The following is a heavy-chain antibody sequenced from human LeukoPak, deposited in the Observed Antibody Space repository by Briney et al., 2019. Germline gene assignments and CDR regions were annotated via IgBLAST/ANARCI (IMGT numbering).Heavy chain of an antibody. D-gene: IGHD2-2*01. Sequence: SVKVSCKASGGAFSSYTISWVRQAPGQGLEWMGRIIPILGIANYAQKFQGRVTITADKSTSTAYMELSSLRSEDTAVYYCARESFPAASDYWGQGTLVTVSS. CDR1: GGAFSSYT. CDR3: ARESFPAASDY. J-gene: IGHJ4*02. V-gene: IGHV1-69*04. CDR2: IIPILGIA.